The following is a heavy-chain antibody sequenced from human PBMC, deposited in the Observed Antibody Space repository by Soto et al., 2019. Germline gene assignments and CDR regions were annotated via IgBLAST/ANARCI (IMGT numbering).Heavy chain of an antibody. D-gene: IGHD6-13*01. J-gene: IGHJ4*02. V-gene: IGHV4-39*01. CDR1: GGSISSSSYY. CDR3: ARIPGADSSSWYVDY. CDR2: SYYSGST. Sequence: QLQLQESGPGLVKPSETLSLTCTVSGGSISSSSYYWGWIRQPPGKGLEWIGSSYYSGSTYYNPSLKSRVTISVDTSKNQFSLKLSSVTAADTAVYYCARIPGADSSSWYVDYWGQGTLVTVSS.